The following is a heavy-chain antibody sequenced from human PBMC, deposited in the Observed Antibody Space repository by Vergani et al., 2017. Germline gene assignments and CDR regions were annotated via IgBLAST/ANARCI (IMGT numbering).Heavy chain of an antibody. J-gene: IGHJ5*02. CDR1: GGSISSSSYY. CDR2: IYYSGST. V-gene: IGHV4-39*07. D-gene: IGHD3-10*01. Sequence: QLQLQESGPGLVKPSETLSLTCTVSGGSISSSSYYWGWIRQPPGKGLEWIGSIYYSGSTYYNPSLKSRVTISVDTSKNQFALKLSSVTAADTAVYYCARSTMVRGAYNWVDPWGQGTLVTVSS. CDR3: ARSTMVRGAYNWVDP.